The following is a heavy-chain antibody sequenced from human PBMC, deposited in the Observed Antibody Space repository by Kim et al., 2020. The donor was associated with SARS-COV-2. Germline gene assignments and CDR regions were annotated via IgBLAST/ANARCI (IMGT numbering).Heavy chain of an antibody. V-gene: IGHV1-8*01. CDR2: RNPNSGNT. D-gene: IGHD3-3*01. CDR3: ARDKGTYYDFWGGYSIRYYYYYMDV. J-gene: IGHJ6*03. Sequence: ASVKVSCKASGYTFTSYDINWVRQATGQGLEWMGWRNPNSGNTGYAQKFQGRVTMTRNTSIRTAYMELSSLRYEDTAVYYCARDKGTYYDFWGGYSIRYYYYYMDVWGKGTTVTVSS. CDR1: GYTFTSYD.